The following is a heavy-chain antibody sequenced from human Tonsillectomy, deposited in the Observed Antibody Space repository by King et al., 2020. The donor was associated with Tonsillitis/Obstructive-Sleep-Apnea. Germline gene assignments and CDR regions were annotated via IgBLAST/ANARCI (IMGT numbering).Heavy chain of an antibody. J-gene: IGHJ4*02. D-gene: IGHD3-10*02. CDR3: ARILFGELSLDY. CDR1: GFTFSSYE. Sequence: VQLVESGGGLVQPGGSLRLSCAASGFTFSSYEMNWVRQAPGKGLEWVSYISSSGSILYYADSVKGRFPISRDNAKNSLYLQMNSLRAEDTAVYYCARILFGELSLDYWGQGTLVTVSP. CDR2: ISSSGSIL. V-gene: IGHV3-48*03.